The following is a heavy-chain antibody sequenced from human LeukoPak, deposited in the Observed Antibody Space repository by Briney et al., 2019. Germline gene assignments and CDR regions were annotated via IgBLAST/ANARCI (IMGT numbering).Heavy chain of an antibody. V-gene: IGHV4-61*01. Sequence: SETLSLTCTVSGGSISSGSYYWSWIRQPPGKGLEWIGYIYYSGSTNYNPSLKSRVTISVDTSKNQFSLKLSSVTAADTAVYYCARARWGYYDFWYWGQGTLVTVSS. CDR1: GGSISSGSYY. J-gene: IGHJ4*02. CDR3: ARARWGYYDFWY. CDR2: IYYSGST. D-gene: IGHD3-3*01.